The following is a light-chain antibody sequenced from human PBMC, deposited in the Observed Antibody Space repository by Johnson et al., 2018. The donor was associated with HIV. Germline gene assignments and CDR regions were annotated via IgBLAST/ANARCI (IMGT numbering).Light chain of an antibody. Sequence: QSVLTQPPSVSAAPGQKVTISCSGSSSNIGNNYVSWYQQPPGTAPKLLIYENNKRPSGIPDRFSGSTSGTSATLGITALQTGDEADYYCGTLDSSLSAYVFGTGTKVTVL. J-gene: IGLJ1*01. CDR1: SSNIGNNY. CDR2: ENN. V-gene: IGLV1-51*02. CDR3: GTLDSSLSAYV.